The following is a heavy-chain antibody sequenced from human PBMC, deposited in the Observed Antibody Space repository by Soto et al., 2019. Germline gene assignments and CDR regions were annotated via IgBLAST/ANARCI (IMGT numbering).Heavy chain of an antibody. CDR2: MNPNSGNT. CDR3: ASHAVHCISTNCYFVGFDP. D-gene: IGHD2-2*01. V-gene: IGHV1-8*01. CDR1: GYTFTSYD. J-gene: IGHJ5*02. Sequence: QVQLVQSGAEVKKPGASVKVSCKASGYTFTSYDINWVRQATGQGLEWMGWMNPNSGNTGYAQKIQGRVTMTRYTSTVTGYMELRSLRSEETAVYYCASHAVHCISTNCYFVGFDPWGQGTLFTVS.